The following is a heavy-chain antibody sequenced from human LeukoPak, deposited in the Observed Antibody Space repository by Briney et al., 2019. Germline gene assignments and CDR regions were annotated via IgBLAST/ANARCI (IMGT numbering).Heavy chain of an antibody. J-gene: IGHJ4*02. V-gene: IGHV4-59*12. CDR1: GGSISSYY. CDR2: IYYSGST. Sequence: SETLSLTCTVSGGSISSYYWSWIRQPPGQGLEWIGYIYYSGSTNYNPSLKSRVTISVDTSKNQFSLKLSSVTAADTAVYYCARDRYVYDSSGYYLGFDYWGQGTLVTVSS. CDR3: ARDRYVYDSSGYYLGFDY. D-gene: IGHD3-22*01.